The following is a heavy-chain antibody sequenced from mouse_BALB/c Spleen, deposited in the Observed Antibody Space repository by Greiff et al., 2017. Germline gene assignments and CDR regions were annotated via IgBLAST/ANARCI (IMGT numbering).Heavy chain of an antibody. CDR2: IDPETGGT. CDR1: GYTFTDYE. J-gene: IGHJ4*01. D-gene: IGHD2-14*01. CDR3: TTYRYDAMDY. V-gene: IGHV1-15*01. Sequence: VKLVESGAELVRPGASVTLSCKASGYTFTDYEMHWVKQTPVHGLEWIGAIDPETGGTAYNQKFKGKATLTADKSSSTAYMELRSLTSEDSAVYYCTTYRYDAMDYWGQGTSVTVSS.